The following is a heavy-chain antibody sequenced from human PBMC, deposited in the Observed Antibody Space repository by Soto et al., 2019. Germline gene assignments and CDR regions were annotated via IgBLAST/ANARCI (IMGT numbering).Heavy chain of an antibody. J-gene: IGHJ6*02. CDR2: TYYRSKWYN. V-gene: IGHV6-1*01. CDR1: GDSVSSNSAA. Sequence: SQTLSPTCAISGDSVSSNSAAWNWIRQCPSRGLEWLGRTYYRSKWYNDYTVSVKSRITINPDTSKNQFSLQLNSVTPEDTAVYYCARDLRSGGSCYSNSHYYGMYVWPPRTTVT. CDR3: ARDLRSGGSCYSNSHYYGMYV. D-gene: IGHD2-15*01.